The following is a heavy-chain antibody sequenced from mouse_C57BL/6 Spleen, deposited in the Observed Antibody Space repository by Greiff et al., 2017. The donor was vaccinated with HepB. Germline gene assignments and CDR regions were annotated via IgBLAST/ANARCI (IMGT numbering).Heavy chain of an antibody. CDR2: IDPSDSYT. J-gene: IGHJ1*03. V-gene: IGHV1-50*01. CDR1: GYTFTSYW. CDR3: ARGSYGSRTGYFDV. Sequence: QVQLQQPGAELVKPGASVKLSCKASGYTFTSYWMQWVKQRPGQGLEWIGEIDPSDSYTNSNQKFKGKATLTVDTSSSTAYMQLSSLTSEDSAVYYCARGSYGSRTGYFDVWGTGTTVTVSS. D-gene: IGHD1-1*01.